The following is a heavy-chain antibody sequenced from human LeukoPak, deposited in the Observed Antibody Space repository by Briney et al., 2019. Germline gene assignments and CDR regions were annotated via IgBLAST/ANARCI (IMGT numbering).Heavy chain of an antibody. Sequence: GGSLRLSCAASGFTFSSYAMSWVRQAPGKGLEWVSAISGSGGSTYYADSVKGRFTISRDNSKDTLYLQMNSLRAEDTAVYYCAKVDGYNYYFDYWGQGTLVTVSS. D-gene: IGHD5-24*01. V-gene: IGHV3-23*01. CDR1: GFTFSSYA. CDR3: AKVDGYNYYFDY. J-gene: IGHJ4*02. CDR2: ISGSGGST.